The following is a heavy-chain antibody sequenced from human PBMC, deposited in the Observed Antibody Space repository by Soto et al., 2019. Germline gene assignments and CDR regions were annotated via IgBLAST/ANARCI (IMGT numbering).Heavy chain of an antibody. CDR3: AHRATMTIFGLIIDNGIWFDP. CDR1: GFSLSTYGAA. Sequence: QINLIESGPTLVKPTQTLTLTCTFSGFSLSTYGAAVGWVRQPPGRALEWLALIYWDGDKRYNASLGNSLTINKDTSMNHVVLTLTNVDPADTTTYYCAHRATMTIFGLIIDNGIWFDPWGQGTRVIVSS. J-gene: IGHJ5*02. D-gene: IGHD3-3*01. V-gene: IGHV2-5*02. CDR2: IYWDGDK.